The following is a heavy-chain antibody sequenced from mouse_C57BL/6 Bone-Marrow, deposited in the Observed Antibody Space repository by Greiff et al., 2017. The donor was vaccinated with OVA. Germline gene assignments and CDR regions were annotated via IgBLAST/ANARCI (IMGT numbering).Heavy chain of an antibody. CDR3: ARPLYGPWFAY. CDR2: IYPGSGST. J-gene: IGHJ3*01. V-gene: IGHV1-55*01. D-gene: IGHD1-1*01. Sequence: QVHVKQPGAELVKPGASVKMSCKASGYTFTSYWITWVKQRPGQGLEWIGDIYPGSGSTNYNEKFKSKATLTVDTSSSTAYMQLSSLTSEDSAVYYCARPLYGPWFAYWGQGTLVTVSA. CDR1: GYTFTSYW.